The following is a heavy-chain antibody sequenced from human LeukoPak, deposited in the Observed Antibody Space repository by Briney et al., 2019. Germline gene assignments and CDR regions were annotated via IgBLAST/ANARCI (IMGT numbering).Heavy chain of an antibody. D-gene: IGHD3-22*01. Sequence: SGGSLRLSCAASGFTFSSYGMNWVRQALGKGLEWVSSITSSSTYIYYADSVKGRFTISRDNAKNSLYLQMNSLRAEDTAVYYCASGYDSSGYYYNYWGQGTLVTVSS. CDR1: GFTFSSYG. V-gene: IGHV3-21*01. J-gene: IGHJ4*02. CDR2: ITSSSTYI. CDR3: ASGYDSSGYYYNY.